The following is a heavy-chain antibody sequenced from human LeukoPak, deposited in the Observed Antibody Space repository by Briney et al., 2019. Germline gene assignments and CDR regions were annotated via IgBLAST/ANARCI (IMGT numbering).Heavy chain of an antibody. D-gene: IGHD4-17*01. V-gene: IGHV4-59*11. J-gene: IGHJ3*02. CDR2: ISHIGRT. CDR1: GDSLSSHY. CDR3: ARDLVTVTKGFDI. Sequence: SETLSLTCAVSGDSLSSHYWTWIRQSPGTGLEWIGYISHIGRTNYNPSLKSRVTISIDTSKNQFSLKLRSVTAADTAVYYCARDLVTVTKGFDIWGQGTMVSVSS.